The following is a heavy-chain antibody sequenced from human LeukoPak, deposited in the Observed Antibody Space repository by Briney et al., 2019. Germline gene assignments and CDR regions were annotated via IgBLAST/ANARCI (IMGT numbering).Heavy chain of an antibody. CDR2: IIPIFGTA. CDR1: GGTFSSYA. Sequence: SVKVSCKASGGTFSSYAISWVRQAPGQGLEWMGGIIPIFGTANYAQKLQGRVTMTTDTSTSTAYMELRSLRSDDTAVYYCARRDYVKNWFDPWGQGTLVTVSS. J-gene: IGHJ5*02. V-gene: IGHV1-69*05. D-gene: IGHD4-17*01. CDR3: ARRDYVKNWFDP.